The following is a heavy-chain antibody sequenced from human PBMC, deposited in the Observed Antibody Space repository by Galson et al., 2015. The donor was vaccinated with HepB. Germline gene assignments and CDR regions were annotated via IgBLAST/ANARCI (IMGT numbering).Heavy chain of an antibody. CDR1: GYTFTSYF. CDR2: INPGGGRT. V-gene: IGHV1-46*01. Sequence: SVKVSCKASGYTFTSYFIHWVRQAPGQGLEWMGIINPGGGRTTYSRQFQGRVTMTRDTSTSTVYMEMNSLTSEDTAVYYCARGHAGYCDSTSCYGWLDPWGQGTLVTVSS. J-gene: IGHJ5*02. D-gene: IGHD2-2*01. CDR3: ARGHAGYCDSTSCYGWLDP.